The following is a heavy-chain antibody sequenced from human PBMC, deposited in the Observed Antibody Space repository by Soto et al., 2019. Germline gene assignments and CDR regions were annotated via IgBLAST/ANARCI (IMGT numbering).Heavy chain of an antibody. V-gene: IGHV3-11*01. J-gene: IGHJ4*02. Sequence: QVRLVESGGDLVKPGESLRLSCVASGFTFIDYYMNWVRQAPGKGLEWISYISSTGKNIYYSDSVKGRFIVSRDNAKNAPCLQMNSLTADDTAVYYCGRSHGAGSYWGQGTRVTVSS. CDR2: ISSTGKNI. CDR1: GFTFIDYY. CDR3: GRSHGAGSY. D-gene: IGHD4-17*01.